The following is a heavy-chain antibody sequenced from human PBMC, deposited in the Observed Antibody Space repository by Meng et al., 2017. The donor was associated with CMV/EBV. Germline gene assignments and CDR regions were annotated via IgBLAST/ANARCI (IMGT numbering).Heavy chain of an antibody. J-gene: IGHJ4*02. CDR3: ARLHDYGDPRGDY. Sequence: GESLKISCAASGFTFSNAWMSWVRQAPGKGLEWVGRTRNKANSYTTEYAASVKGRFTISRDDSKNSLYLQMNSLKTEDTAVYYCARLHDYGDPRGDYWGQGTLVTVSS. CDR1: GFTFSNAW. V-gene: IGHV3-72*01. CDR2: TRNKANSYTT. D-gene: IGHD4-17*01.